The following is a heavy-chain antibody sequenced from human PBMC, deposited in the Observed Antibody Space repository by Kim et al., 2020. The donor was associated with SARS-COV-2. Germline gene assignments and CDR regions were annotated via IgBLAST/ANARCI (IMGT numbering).Heavy chain of an antibody. J-gene: IGHJ5*02. V-gene: IGHV3-21*01. CDR3: AKDGDMVWVVPHWFDP. D-gene: IGHD3-10*01. CDR2: INNAGTTI. CDR1: GFIFSSYS. Sequence: GGSLRLSCAGSGFIFSSYSMNWVRQAPGKGLEWVSPINNAGTTIYYADSVKGRFTISRDNANNLVYLQMNSLRAEDTAVYYCAKDGDMVWVVPHWFDPWGQGTLVTVSS.